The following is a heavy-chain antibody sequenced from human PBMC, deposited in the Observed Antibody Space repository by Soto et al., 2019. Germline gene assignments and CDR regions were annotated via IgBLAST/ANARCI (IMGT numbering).Heavy chain of an antibody. CDR3: ARQTGLGATNY. D-gene: IGHD1-26*01. CDR1: GFTFSNFW. Sequence: DLEESGGALVQPGGSLRLSCAGSGFTFSNFWMHWVRQAPGKGLVWVARINTDGSVTSHADSVKGRFTISRDNAKSTLYLQMTSLREEDSAIYYCARQTGLGATNYWGRGTLVTVSS. V-gene: IGHV3-74*01. CDR2: INTDGSVT. J-gene: IGHJ4*02.